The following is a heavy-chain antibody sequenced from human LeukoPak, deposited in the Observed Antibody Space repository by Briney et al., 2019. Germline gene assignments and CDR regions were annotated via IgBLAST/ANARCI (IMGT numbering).Heavy chain of an antibody. J-gene: IGHJ5*02. Sequence: ASVKVSCKASGYTFTGYYMHWVRQAPGQGLEWMGWINPNSGGTSYAQKFQGRVTMTRDTSISTAYMELSRLRSDDTAVYYCARELGYCSSTSCYDWFDPWGQGTLVTVSS. CDR2: INPNSGGT. CDR3: ARELGYCSSTSCYDWFDP. D-gene: IGHD2-2*01. V-gene: IGHV1-2*02. CDR1: GYTFTGYY.